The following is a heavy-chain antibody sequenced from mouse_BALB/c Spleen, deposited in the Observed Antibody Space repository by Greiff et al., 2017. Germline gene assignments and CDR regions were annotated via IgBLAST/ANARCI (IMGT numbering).Heavy chain of an antibody. CDR1: GFTFSSFG. CDR3: ASYGNSFDY. Sequence: EVQGVESGGGLVQPGGSRKLSCAASGFTFSSFGMHWVRQAPEKGLEWVAYISSGSSTIYYADTVKGRFTISRDNPKNTLFLQMTSLRSEDTAMYYCASYGNSFDYWGQGTTLTVSS. D-gene: IGHD2-10*02. V-gene: IGHV5-17*02. J-gene: IGHJ2*01. CDR2: ISSGSSTI.